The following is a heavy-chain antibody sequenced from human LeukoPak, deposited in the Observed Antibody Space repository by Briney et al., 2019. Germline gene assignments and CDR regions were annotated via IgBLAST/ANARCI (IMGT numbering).Heavy chain of an antibody. CDR2: ISSSSSTI. CDR3: ARKTGGSLDI. J-gene: IGHJ3*02. V-gene: IGHV3-48*01. Sequence: GGSLRLSCAASGFTFSSYSMNWVRQPPGKGLEWVSYISSSSSTIYYADSVRGRFTISRDNAKNSLYLQMNSLRGEDTAVYYCARKTGGSLDIWGQGTMVTVSS. CDR1: GFTFSSYS. D-gene: IGHD7-27*01.